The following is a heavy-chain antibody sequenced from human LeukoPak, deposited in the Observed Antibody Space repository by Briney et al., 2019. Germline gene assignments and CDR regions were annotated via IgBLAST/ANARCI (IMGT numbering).Heavy chain of an antibody. D-gene: IGHD2-2*01. Sequence: TGGSLRLSCAASGFTFSSYGMHWVRQAPGKGLEWVAVIWYDGSNKYYADSVKGRFTISRDNSKNTLYLQMNSLRAEDTAVYYCARENIVVVPAANYYYYGMDVWGQGTTVTVSS. V-gene: IGHV3-33*01. CDR3: ARENIVVVPAANYYYYGMDV. CDR2: IWYDGSNK. CDR1: GFTFSSYG. J-gene: IGHJ6*02.